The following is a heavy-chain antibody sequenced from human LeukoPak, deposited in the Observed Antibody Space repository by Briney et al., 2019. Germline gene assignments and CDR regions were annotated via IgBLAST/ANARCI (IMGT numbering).Heavy chain of an antibody. CDR3: ARRYSSWLVGP. Sequence: GESLKISCKGSGYSFTSYWISWVRQMPGKGLEWMGRVAPSDSYTKYSPSFQGHVTISSDKSISTAYLQWSSLKASDTAMYYCARRYSSWLVGPWGQGTLVTVSS. CDR1: GYSFTSYW. J-gene: IGHJ5*02. V-gene: IGHV5-10-1*01. D-gene: IGHD6-19*01. CDR2: VAPSDSYT.